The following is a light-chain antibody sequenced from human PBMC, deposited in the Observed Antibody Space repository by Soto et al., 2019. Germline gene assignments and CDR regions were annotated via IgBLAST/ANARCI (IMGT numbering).Light chain of an antibody. Sequence: DIQMTQSPSTLSASVGDRVTITCRASQSISSWLAWYQQKPGKAPKLLIYDASSLESGVPSRFSGSGSGTEFTLTISSLQPDDFATYYCQQYNSYSYTFGQGNKLELK. CDR1: QSISSW. CDR2: DAS. J-gene: IGKJ2*01. V-gene: IGKV1-5*01. CDR3: QQYNSYSYT.